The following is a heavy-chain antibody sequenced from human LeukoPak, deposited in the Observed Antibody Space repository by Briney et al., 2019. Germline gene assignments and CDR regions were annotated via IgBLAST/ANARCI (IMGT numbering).Heavy chain of an antibody. Sequence: GGPLRLSCAASGFTFSTYDMNWVRQAPGKGLEWVSSISSSSSYIYYADSVKGRFTISRDNAKNSLYLQMNSLRAEDTAVYYCAREYCSGGSCYLADYWGQGTLVTVSS. CDR1: GFTFSTYD. D-gene: IGHD2-15*01. CDR3: AREYCSGGSCYLADY. CDR2: ISSSSSYI. V-gene: IGHV3-21*01. J-gene: IGHJ4*02.